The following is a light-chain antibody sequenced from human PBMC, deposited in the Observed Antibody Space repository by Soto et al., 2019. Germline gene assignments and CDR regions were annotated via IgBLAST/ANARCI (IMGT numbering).Light chain of an antibody. V-gene: IGKV1-39*01. CDR3: QQCYSALT. J-gene: IGKJ4*01. Sequence: DIQMTQSPSTLSGSVGDRVTITCRASQGIRNELSWYQQKPGKAPKFLIFAASNLQSGVPSRFSGSGSGTQFTLTINSLQPEDFATYLCQQCYSALTFGGGTKVDI. CDR2: AAS. CDR1: QGIRNE.